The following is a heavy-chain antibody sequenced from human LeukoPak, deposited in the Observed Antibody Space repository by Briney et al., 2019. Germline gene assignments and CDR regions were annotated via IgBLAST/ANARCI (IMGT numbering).Heavy chain of an antibody. Sequence: PSETLSLTCTVSGGSISSSSYYWGWIRQPPGKGLEWIGSIYYSGSTYYNPSLKSRVTISVDTSKNQFSLKLSSVTAADTAVYYCARGYRWAYYDFWSGYYSGAFDIWGQGTMVTVSS. CDR2: IYYSGST. J-gene: IGHJ3*02. V-gene: IGHV4-39*07. CDR3: ARGYRWAYYDFWSGYYSGAFDI. CDR1: GGSISSSSYY. D-gene: IGHD3-3*01.